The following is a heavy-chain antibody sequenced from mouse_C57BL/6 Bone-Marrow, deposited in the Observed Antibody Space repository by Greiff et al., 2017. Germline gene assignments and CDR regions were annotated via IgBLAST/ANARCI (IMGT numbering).Heavy chain of an antibody. CDR1: GFTFSSYA. CDR2: ISDGGSYT. D-gene: IGHD4-1*01. Sequence: EVQVVESGGGLVKPGGSLKLSCAASGFTFSSYAMSWVRQTPEKRLEWVATISDGGSYTYYPDNVKGRFTISRENAKNNLYLQMSHLKSEDTAMYYCARDELGRDYAIDYWGQGTSVTVAS. J-gene: IGHJ4*01. V-gene: IGHV5-4*01. CDR3: ARDELGRDYAIDY.